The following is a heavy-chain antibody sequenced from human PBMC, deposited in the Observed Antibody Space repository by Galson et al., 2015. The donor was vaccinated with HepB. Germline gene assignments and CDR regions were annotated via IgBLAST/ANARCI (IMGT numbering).Heavy chain of an antibody. D-gene: IGHD2-2*01. CDR1: GFTFDDYA. V-gene: IGHV3-9*01. J-gene: IGHJ4*02. CDR2: ISWNSGSI. Sequence: SLRLSCAASGFTFDDYAMHWVRQAPGKGLEWVSGISWNSGSIGYADSVKGRFTISRDNAKNSLYLQMNSLRAEDTALYYCATGPVNPAYCSSTSCLPSHWGQGTLVTVSS. CDR3: ATGPVNPAYCSSTSCLPSH.